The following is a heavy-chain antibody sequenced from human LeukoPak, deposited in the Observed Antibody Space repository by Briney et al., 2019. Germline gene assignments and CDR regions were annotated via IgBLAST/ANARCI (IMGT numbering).Heavy chain of an antibody. CDR1: EFTFSTYW. Sequence: GGSLRLSCAASEFTFSTYWMSWVRQAPGKGLEWVANINQDGSEKSYVDSVKGRFTISRDNAKKSLYMQMNSLRAEATAVYYCARDRVNYFDYWGQGTLVTVSS. CDR3: ARDRVNYFDY. V-gene: IGHV3-7*01. D-gene: IGHD3-10*01. J-gene: IGHJ4*02. CDR2: INQDGSEK.